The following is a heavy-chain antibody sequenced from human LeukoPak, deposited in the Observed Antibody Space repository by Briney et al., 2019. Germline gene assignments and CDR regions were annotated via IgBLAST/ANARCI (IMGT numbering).Heavy chain of an antibody. V-gene: IGHV3-30*02. J-gene: IGHJ6*04. CDR2: IRYDGSNK. CDR3: AKLPWGFLEPPAV. CDR1: GFTFSSYG. D-gene: IGHD3-3*01. Sequence: GGSLRLSCAASGFTFSSYGMHWVRQAPGKGLEWVAFIRYDGSNKYYADSVKGRFTISRDNSKNTLYLQMNSLRAEDTAVYYCAKLPWGFLEPPAVWGKGTTVTVSS.